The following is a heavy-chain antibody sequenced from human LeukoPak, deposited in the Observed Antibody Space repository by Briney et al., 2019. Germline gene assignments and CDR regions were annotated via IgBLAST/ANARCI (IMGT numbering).Heavy chain of an antibody. CDR2: IYTSGST. Sequence: ASQTLSLTCTVSGGSISSGSYYWSWIRQPAWKGLELIGRIYTSGSTNYNPSLKSRVSISVGTSNNQYSLKLSSVTAADTAVYYCARERITMIVVVNGPFDYWGQGTLVTVSS. CDR3: ARERITMIVVVNGPFDY. J-gene: IGHJ4*02. V-gene: IGHV4-61*02. D-gene: IGHD3-22*01. CDR1: GGSISSGSYY.